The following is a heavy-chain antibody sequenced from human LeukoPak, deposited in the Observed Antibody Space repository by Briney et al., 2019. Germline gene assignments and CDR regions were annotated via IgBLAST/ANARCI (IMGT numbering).Heavy chain of an antibody. CDR2: INPNSGGT. CDR3: ARDLPMVREEPFDP. D-gene: IGHD3-10*01. Sequence: ASVKVSCKASGYTFTGYYMHWVRQAPGQGLEWMGWINPNSGGTNYAQKFQGRVTMTRDMSISTAYMELSRLRSDDTAVYYCARDLPMVREEPFDPWGQGTLVTVSS. CDR1: GYTFTGYY. V-gene: IGHV1-2*02. J-gene: IGHJ5*02.